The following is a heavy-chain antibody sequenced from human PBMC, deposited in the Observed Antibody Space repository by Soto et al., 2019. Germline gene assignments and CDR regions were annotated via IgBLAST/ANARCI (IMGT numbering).Heavy chain of an antibody. CDR3: ASLPAYCGGDCYSPHWYFDL. J-gene: IGHJ2*01. CDR2: IYSNGST. CDR1: GGSLSNYN. V-gene: IGHV4-4*07. D-gene: IGHD2-21*02. Sequence: SETLSLTCTVSGGSLSNYNWNWVRQSAGKGLEWIGRIYSNGSTNYNPSLKSRVTISVDTSKNQFSLKLSSVTAADTAVYYCASLPAYCGGDCYSPHWYFDLWGRGTLVTVSS.